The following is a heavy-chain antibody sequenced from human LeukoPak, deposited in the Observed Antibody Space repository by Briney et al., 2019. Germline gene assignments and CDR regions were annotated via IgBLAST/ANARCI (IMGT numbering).Heavy chain of an antibody. J-gene: IGHJ4*02. CDR2: IRYDGSNK. CDR3: AKPLYYYDSSGSPDY. V-gene: IGHV3-30*02. Sequence: GGSLRLSCAASGFTFSSYGMHWVRQAPGKGLEWVAFIRYDGSNKYYADSVKGRFTISRDNSKNTLYLQMNSLRAEDTAVYYCAKPLYYYDSSGSPDYWGQGTLVTVSS. D-gene: IGHD3-22*01. CDR1: GFTFSSYG.